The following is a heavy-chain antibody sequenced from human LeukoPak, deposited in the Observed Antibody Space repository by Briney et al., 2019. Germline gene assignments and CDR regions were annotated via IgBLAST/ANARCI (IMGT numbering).Heavy chain of an antibody. Sequence: GGSLRLSCAASGFTFSSYAMSWVRQAPGKGLEWVSAISGSGGSTYYADSVKGRFTISRDNSKNTLYLQMHSLRAEDTAVYYCAKPLRFLEWLSDYYYYYMDVWGKGTTVTVSS. CDR2: ISGSGGST. CDR1: GFTFSSYA. CDR3: AKPLRFLEWLSDYYYYYMDV. D-gene: IGHD3-3*01. V-gene: IGHV3-23*01. J-gene: IGHJ6*03.